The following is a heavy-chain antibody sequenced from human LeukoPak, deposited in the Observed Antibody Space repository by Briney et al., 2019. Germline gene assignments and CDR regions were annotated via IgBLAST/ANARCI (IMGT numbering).Heavy chain of an antibody. J-gene: IGHJ4*02. CDR2: ISGSGDNT. D-gene: IGHD3-22*01. CDR3: AKGSYYDSSGSFYFDY. Sequence: GGSLRLSCAASGFTFSSYAMSWVRQAPGEGLEWVSGISGSGDNTYYADSVKGRFTISRDNSKNMLYVQVNSLGTEDTAAYYCAKGSYYDSSGSFYFDYWGQGTLVTVSS. CDR1: GFTFSSYA. V-gene: IGHV3-23*01.